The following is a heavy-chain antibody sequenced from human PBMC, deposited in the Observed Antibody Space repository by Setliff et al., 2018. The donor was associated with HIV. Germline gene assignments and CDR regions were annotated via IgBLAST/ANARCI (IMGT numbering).Heavy chain of an antibody. J-gene: IGHJ5*02. CDR1: GGSINSGHYY. CDR2: VHSTGNT. D-gene: IGHD2-2*02. V-gene: IGHV4-31*03. CDR3: ARYTSKVDWFDP. Sequence: SETLSLTCTVSGGSINSGHYYWSWIRQHPGKGLEWIGYVHSTGNTYYNPSLKSRVTIFVDTSKTQFYLKLRSVTASDTAVYYCARYTSKVDWFDPWGQGTLVTVSS.